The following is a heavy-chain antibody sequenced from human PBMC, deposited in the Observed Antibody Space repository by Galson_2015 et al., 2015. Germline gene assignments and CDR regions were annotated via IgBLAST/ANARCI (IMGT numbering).Heavy chain of an antibody. D-gene: IGHD5-12*01. J-gene: IGHJ3*02. CDR3: ARKSTGYDLGLYAFDI. CDR2: ISSGSSYI. V-gene: IGHV3-21*01. CDR1: GFTFSSYC. Sequence: SLRLSCAASGFTFSSYCMSWVRQAPGKGLEWVASISSGSSYIYYEDSVKGRFTISRDNAKNSLYLQMNSLRAEDTAVYYCARKSTGYDLGLYAFDIWGQGTMVTVSS.